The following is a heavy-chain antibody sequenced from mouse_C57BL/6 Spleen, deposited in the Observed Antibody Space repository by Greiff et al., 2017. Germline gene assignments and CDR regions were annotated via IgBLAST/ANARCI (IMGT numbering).Heavy chain of an antibody. CDR1: GFTFSDYG. CDR2: ISSGSGTI. Sequence: EVKLMESGGGLVKPGGSLKLSCAASGFTFSDYGMHWVRQAPEKGLEWVAYISSGSGTIYYADTVKGRFTISRDNAKNTLFLQMTSLRSEDTAMYYCARTITTVVADYWGQGTTLTVSS. CDR3: ARTITTVVADY. V-gene: IGHV5-17*01. J-gene: IGHJ2*01. D-gene: IGHD1-1*01.